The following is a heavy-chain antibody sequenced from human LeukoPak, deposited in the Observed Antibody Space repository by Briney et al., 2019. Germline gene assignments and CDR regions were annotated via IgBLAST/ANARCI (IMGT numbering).Heavy chain of an antibody. CDR3: ARGRYYDFWGGYFGFDY. Sequence: SETLSLTCTVSGGSISSYYWSWIRQPPGKGLEWIGYIYYSGSTNYNPSLKSRVTISVDTSKNQFSLKLSSVTAADTAVYYCARGRYYDFWGGYFGFDYWGQGTLVTVSS. CDR1: GGSISSYY. J-gene: IGHJ4*02. V-gene: IGHV4-59*01. CDR2: IYYSGST. D-gene: IGHD3-3*01.